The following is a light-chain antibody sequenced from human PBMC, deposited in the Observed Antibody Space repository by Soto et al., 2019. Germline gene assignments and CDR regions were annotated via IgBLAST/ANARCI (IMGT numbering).Light chain of an antibody. CDR2: GAS. CDR3: QQYNNWPPEYT. V-gene: IGKV3D-15*01. Sequence: EIVMTQSPATLSVSPGERATLSCRASQSVSTRLAWYQQKPGQAPRLLIYGASTRATGIPARFSGSGSGTEFTLTISSLQSEDFAVYHCQQYNNWPPEYTFGQETKLEIK. CDR1: QSVSTR. J-gene: IGKJ2*01.